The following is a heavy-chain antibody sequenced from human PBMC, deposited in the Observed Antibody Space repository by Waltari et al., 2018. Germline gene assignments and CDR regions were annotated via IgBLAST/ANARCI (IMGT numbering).Heavy chain of an antibody. CDR1: GYSISSGYY. D-gene: IGHD2-2*01. J-gene: IGHJ5*02. Sequence: QVQLQESGPGLVKPSETLSLTCAVSGYSISSGYYWGWIRQPPGKGLEWIGSIYHSGRTYDNPSLKSRVTISVDTSKNQFSLTLSSVTAADTAVYYCARAVDVVVPAAVRLNWFDPWGQGTLVTVSS. CDR3: ARAVDVVVPAAVRLNWFDP. CDR2: IYHSGRT. V-gene: IGHV4-38-2*01.